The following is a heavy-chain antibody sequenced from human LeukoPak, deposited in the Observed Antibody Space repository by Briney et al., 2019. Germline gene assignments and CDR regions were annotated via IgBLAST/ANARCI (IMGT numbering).Heavy chain of an antibody. D-gene: IGHD1-26*01. Sequence: GSLSLSFPASGFPFSRYSLHWVRQPPAQGLGRVSYISSSSSTIYYADSVKGRFTISREDANNSLDLQMNSLRAEDTAVYYCARAPRVGATSDYWGQGTLVTVSS. CDR1: GFPFSRYS. V-gene: IGHV3-48*01. CDR3: ARAPRVGATSDY. J-gene: IGHJ4*02. CDR2: ISSSSSTI.